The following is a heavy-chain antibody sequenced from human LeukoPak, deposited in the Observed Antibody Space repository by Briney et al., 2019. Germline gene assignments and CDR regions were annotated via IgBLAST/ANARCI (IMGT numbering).Heavy chain of an antibody. CDR3: ARDGGYSYGYGDYYYGMDV. CDR1: GYTFTGYY. J-gene: IGHJ6*02. Sequence: ASVKVSCKASGYTFTGYYMHWVRQAPGQGLEWMGWINPNSGGTNYAQKLQGRVTMTTDTSTSTAYMELRSLRSDDTAVYYCARDGGYSYGYGDYYYGMDVWGQGTTVTVSS. V-gene: IGHV1-2*02. D-gene: IGHD5-18*01. CDR2: INPNSGGT.